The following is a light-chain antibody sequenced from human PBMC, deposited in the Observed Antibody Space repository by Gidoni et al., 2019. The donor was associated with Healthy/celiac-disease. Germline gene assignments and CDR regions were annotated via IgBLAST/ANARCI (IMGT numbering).Light chain of an antibody. J-gene: IGKJ1*01. Sequence: DIQMNQSPSTLSASVGDRVTITCRASQSISSWLAWYQQKPGKAPKLLIYKASSLESGVPSRFIGSGSGTEFTLTISSLQPDDFATYYCQQYNSYSPLTFGQGTKVEIK. CDR2: KAS. V-gene: IGKV1-5*03. CDR1: QSISSW. CDR3: QQYNSYSPLT.